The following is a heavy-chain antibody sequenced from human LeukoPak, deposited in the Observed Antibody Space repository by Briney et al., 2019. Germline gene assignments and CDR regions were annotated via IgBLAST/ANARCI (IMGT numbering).Heavy chain of an antibody. CDR3: ARVAVGATSIVDY. V-gene: IGHV3-11*06. J-gene: IGHJ4*02. CDR1: GFTFSDYY. D-gene: IGHD1-26*01. Sequence: GGSLRLSCAASGFTFSDYYMSWIRQAPGKGLEWVSYISSSSSYTNYADSVKGRFTIPRDNAKNSLYLQMNSLRAEDTAVYYCARVAVGATSIVDYWGQGTLVTVSS. CDR2: ISSSSSYT.